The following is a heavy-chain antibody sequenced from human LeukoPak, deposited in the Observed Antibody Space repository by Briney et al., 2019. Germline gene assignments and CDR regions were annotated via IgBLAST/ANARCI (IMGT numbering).Heavy chain of an antibody. CDR3: ARDPSAGSES. D-gene: IGHD6-25*01. Sequence: GGSLRLSCAASGFTFSSYWMSWVRQAPGKGLEWVANIKPDGSEKNYVDSVKGRFTISRDNAKRLLYLQMNSLRVEDTAVYYCARDPSAGSESWGQGTLVIVSS. J-gene: IGHJ4*02. CDR1: GFTFSSYW. CDR2: IKPDGSEK. V-gene: IGHV3-7*01.